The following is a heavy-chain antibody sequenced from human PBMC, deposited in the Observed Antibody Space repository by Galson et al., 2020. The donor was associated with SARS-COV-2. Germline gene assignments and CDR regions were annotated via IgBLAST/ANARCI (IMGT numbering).Heavy chain of an antibody. J-gene: IGHJ4*02. CDR3: ARAPHVVVVAATVFDY. D-gene: IGHD2-15*01. CDR2: IYYSGST. V-gene: IGHV4-30-4*01. CDR1: GASISSGYSY. Sequence: SETLSLTCTVSGASISSGYSYWSWIRQPPGKGLEWIGYIYYSGSTYSNPSLKSRITMSVDTSKNQFSLRLTSVTAADTAVYYCARAPHVVVVAATVFDYWGQGTLVTVSS.